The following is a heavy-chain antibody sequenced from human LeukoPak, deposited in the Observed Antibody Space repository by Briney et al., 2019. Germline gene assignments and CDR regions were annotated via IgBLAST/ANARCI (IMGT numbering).Heavy chain of an antibody. V-gene: IGHV3-21*01. CDR2: ISSGSSYI. CDR1: GFTFSSYS. Sequence: GGSLRLSCAASGFTFSSYSMNWVRQAPGKGLEWVSSISSGSSYIYYADSVKGRFTISRDNAKNSLYLQMNSLRAEDTAVYYCARDLDDFYSYGPYDYWGQGTLVTVSS. J-gene: IGHJ4*02. CDR3: ARDLDDFYSYGPYDY. D-gene: IGHD5-18*01.